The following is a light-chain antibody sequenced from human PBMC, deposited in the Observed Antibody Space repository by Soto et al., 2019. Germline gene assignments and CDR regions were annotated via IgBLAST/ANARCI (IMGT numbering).Light chain of an antibody. CDR2: GAS. CDR3: QQYGNSPPVG. J-gene: IGKJ2*03. CDR1: QSVTSSY. Sequence: EIVLTQSPGTLSLYPGERVFLSCRASQSVTSSYLASYQQHPCQAPRLLLYGASGRATGIPARFSGSGSVTDFSLTISRLEPEDFAVYYCQQYGNSPPVGFGQGTKVDIK. V-gene: IGKV3-20*01.